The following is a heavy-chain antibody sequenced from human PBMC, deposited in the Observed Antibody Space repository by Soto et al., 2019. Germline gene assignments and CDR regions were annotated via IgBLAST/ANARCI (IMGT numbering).Heavy chain of an antibody. CDR3: EAELCLGELSVA. D-gene: IGHD3-10*01. J-gene: IGHJ6*02. CDR1: GETFKNGV. V-gene: IGHV1-69*01. CDR2: IIPLFGTT. Sequence: QVQVVQSGVEVRRTGSSVKVSCKASGETFKNGVISWVRQAPGQGLEWMGGIIPLFGTTDFAQRLQGRITITTDEATTTADMELSSVRSEHTATYYCEAELCLGELSVAGGEGTRVIGS.